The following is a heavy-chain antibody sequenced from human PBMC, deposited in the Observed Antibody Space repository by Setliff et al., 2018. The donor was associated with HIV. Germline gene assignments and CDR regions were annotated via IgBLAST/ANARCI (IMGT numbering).Heavy chain of an antibody. V-gene: IGHV4-39*07. CDR3: ARVSSVIELQGGDYFDS. D-gene: IGHD1-7*01. CDR2: IYFSGSV. J-gene: IGHJ4*02. Sequence: SETLSLTCTVSGDSISSSRSVWGWIRQSPGKGLEWIGSIYFSGSVFYNPSLNSRVIISIDTSRNQFSLKLSSVTGADTAVYYCARVSSVIELQGGDYFDSWGQGLLVTVSS. CDR1: GDSISSSRSV.